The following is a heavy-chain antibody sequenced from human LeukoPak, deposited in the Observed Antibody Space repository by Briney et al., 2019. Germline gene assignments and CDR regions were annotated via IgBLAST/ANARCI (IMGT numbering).Heavy chain of an antibody. D-gene: IGHD3-22*01. CDR3: ARAYDSSGYYFDY. CDR1: GGSISSYY. CDR2: IYYSGSI. Sequence: TSETLSLTCTVSGGSISSYYWSWIRQPPGKGLEWIGYIYYSGSINYNPSLKSRVTISVDTSKNQFSLKLSSVTAADTAVYYCARAYDSSGYYFDYWGQGTLVTVSS. J-gene: IGHJ4*02. V-gene: IGHV4-59*01.